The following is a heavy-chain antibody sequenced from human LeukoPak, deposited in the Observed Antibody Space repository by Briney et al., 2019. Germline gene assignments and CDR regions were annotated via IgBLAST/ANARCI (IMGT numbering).Heavy chain of an antibody. J-gene: IGHJ6*03. V-gene: IGHV4-39*07. CDR2: IYYSGST. CDR1: GGSISSSSYY. D-gene: IGHD5-12*01. CDR3: ARVATSSGGYYYYYMDV. Sequence: SETLSLTCTVSGGSISSSSYYWGWIRQPPGKGLEWIGSIYYSGSTYYNPSLKSRVTISVDTSKNQFSLKLSSVTAADTAVYYCARVATSSGGYYYYYMDVWGKGTTVTVSS.